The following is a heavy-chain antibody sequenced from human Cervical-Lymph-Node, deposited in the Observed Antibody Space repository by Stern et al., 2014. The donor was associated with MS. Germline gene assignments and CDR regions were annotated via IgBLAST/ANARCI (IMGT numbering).Heavy chain of an antibody. J-gene: IGHJ4*02. CDR2: ISYGGSDK. D-gene: IGHD3-22*01. Sequence: VQLVESGGGVVQPGRSLRLSCVASGFTFSNYAMHWVRQAPGKGLEWVAIISYGGSDKYYADSVKGRFTISRDNSKNTLYLQINSLRAEDTAMYYCAREHYYDSTVYYPLFDCWGPGTLVTVSS. V-gene: IGHV3-30-3*01. CDR1: GFTFSNYA. CDR3: AREHYYDSTVYYPLFDC.